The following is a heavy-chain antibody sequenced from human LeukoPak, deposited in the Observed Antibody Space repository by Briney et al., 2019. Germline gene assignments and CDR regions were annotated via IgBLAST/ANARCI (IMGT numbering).Heavy chain of an antibody. CDR3: ARDLSYTSLDY. D-gene: IGHD2-2*02. Sequence: GGSLRLSCVASGFTFNNYGFHWVRQAPGKGLEWVAAIWSDGSKKYYADSVKGRFIISKDNSQNTLYLQMDSLRPEDTAVYYCARDLSYTSLDYGGQGTLVTVSS. CDR1: GFTFNNYG. CDR2: IWSDGSKK. V-gene: IGHV3-33*08. J-gene: IGHJ4*02.